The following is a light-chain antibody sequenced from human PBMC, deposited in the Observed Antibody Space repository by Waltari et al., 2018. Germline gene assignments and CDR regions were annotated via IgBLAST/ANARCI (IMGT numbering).Light chain of an antibody. CDR3: AAWDDSLDGSLI. J-gene: IGLJ2*01. CDR1: RTNSGRNT. V-gene: IGLV1-44*01. Sequence: QSLVTQSPSASGTPGQRVTIPCSGRRTNSGRNTVTWYQQPPGPAPNDPTNSNDQRPSGVPDRFSASKSGTSASLAISGLQSEDEADYYCAAWDDSLDGSLIFGGGTRLTVL. CDR2: SND.